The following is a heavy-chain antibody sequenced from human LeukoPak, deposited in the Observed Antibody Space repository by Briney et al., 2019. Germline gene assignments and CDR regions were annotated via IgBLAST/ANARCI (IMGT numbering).Heavy chain of an antibody. CDR1: GFTFSVYR. CDR3: ASLGSREAYKGGDF. Sequence: PGGSLRLSCVASGFTFSVYRMHWVRQAPGKGLKWVSCINSGVTTYADSVKGRFTVSRDNAKNTLYLQMNSLRVEDTAIYYCASLGSREAYKGGDFWGQGTLVTVSS. D-gene: IGHD5-24*01. CDR2: INSGVT. V-gene: IGHV3-74*01. J-gene: IGHJ4*02.